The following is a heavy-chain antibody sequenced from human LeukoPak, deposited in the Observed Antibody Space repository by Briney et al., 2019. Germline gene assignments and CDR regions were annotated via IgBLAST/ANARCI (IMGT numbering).Heavy chain of an antibody. CDR2: ISSSSSYI. CDR1: GFTFSSYS. J-gene: IGHJ4*02. D-gene: IGHD2-15*01. CDR3: ARARIGYCSGGSCYEYYFDY. V-gene: IGHV3-21*01. Sequence: GGSLRLSRAASGFTFSSYSMNWVRQAPGKGLEWVSSISSSSSYIYYADSVKGRFTISRDNAKNSLYLQMNSLRAEDTAVYYCARARIGYCSGGSCYEYYFDYWGQGTLVTVSS.